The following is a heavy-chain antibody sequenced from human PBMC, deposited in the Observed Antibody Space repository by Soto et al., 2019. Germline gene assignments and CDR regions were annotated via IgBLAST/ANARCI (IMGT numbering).Heavy chain of an antibody. CDR3: AREGYYDILTGYSYFDY. Sequence: NPSETLSLTCAVSGGSISSSNWWSWVRQPPGKGLEWIGEIYHSGSTNYNPSLKSRVTISVDKSKNQFSLKLSSVTAADTAVYYCAREGYYDILTGYSYFDYWGQGTLVTVSS. D-gene: IGHD3-9*01. J-gene: IGHJ4*02. V-gene: IGHV4-4*02. CDR2: IYHSGST. CDR1: GGSISSSNW.